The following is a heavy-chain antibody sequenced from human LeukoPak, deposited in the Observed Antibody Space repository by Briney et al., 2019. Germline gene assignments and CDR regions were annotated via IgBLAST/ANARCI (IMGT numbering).Heavy chain of an antibody. CDR3: ARMIDYNYGYAFDY. CDR1: GFTFSSYT. Sequence: PGGSLRLSCAASGFTFSSYTMNWVRQAPGKGLEWVSYISSSSSISYADSVKGRFTISRDNAKNSLYLQMNSLRDEDTAVFYCARMIDYNYGYAFDYWGQGTLVTVSS. V-gene: IGHV3-48*02. D-gene: IGHD5-18*01. J-gene: IGHJ4*02. CDR2: ISSSSSI.